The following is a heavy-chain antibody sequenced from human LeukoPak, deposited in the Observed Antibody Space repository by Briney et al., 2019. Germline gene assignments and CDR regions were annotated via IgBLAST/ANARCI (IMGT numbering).Heavy chain of an antibody. CDR2: IIPIFGTA. D-gene: IGHD2-15*01. CDR1: RGTFSSYA. Sequence: ASVKVSSKASRGTFSSYAISWVRQAPGQGLEWLEGIIPIFGTANYAQKFQGRVTITADESTSTAYMELSSLRSEDTAVYYCARGDCSGGSCYSDYWGQGTLVTVSS. V-gene: IGHV1-69*13. J-gene: IGHJ4*02. CDR3: ARGDCSGGSCYSDY.